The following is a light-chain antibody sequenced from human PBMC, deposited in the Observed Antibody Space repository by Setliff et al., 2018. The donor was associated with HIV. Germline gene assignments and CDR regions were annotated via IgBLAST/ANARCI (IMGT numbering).Light chain of an antibody. Sequence: QSVLTQPASVSGSPGQSIAISCTGTIGNYDIVSWYQHHPGKAPKLMIYEVNKLPSGVSDRFSGSKSGNTAALTISGLQPEDEADYYCCSFANSYVFGTGTKVTVL. CDR3: CSFANSYV. J-gene: IGLJ1*01. CDR2: EVN. CDR1: IGNYDI. V-gene: IGLV2-23*02.